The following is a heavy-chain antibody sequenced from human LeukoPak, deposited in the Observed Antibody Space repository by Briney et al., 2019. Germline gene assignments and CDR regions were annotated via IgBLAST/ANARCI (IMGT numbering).Heavy chain of an antibody. CDR2: INGSGGRT. CDR3: AIGPPYGGYSD. J-gene: IGHJ4*02. CDR1: GFTFTTYA. V-gene: IGHV3-23*01. D-gene: IGHD5-12*01. Sequence: GGSLRLSCAASGFTFTTYAMTWVRQAPGKGPEWVSTINGSGGRTYYADSLKGRFTISRDNSKNTLYLQMNSLRAEDTAVYYCAIGPPYGGYSDWGQGTLVTVSS.